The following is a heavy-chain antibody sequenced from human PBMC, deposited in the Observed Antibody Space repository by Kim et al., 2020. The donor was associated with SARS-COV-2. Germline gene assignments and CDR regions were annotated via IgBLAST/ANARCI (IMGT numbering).Heavy chain of an antibody. CDR1: GFTFSSYG. V-gene: IGHV3-33*01. CDR3: ARDRVPYYDFWSEEAGWFDP. J-gene: IGHJ5*02. D-gene: IGHD3-3*01. CDR2: IWYDGSNK. Sequence: GGSLRLSCAASGFTFSSYGMHWVRQAPGKGLEWVAVIWYDGSNKYYADSVKGRFTISRDNSKNTLYLQMNSLRAEDTAVYYCARDRVPYYDFWSEEAGWFDPWGQGTLVTVSS.